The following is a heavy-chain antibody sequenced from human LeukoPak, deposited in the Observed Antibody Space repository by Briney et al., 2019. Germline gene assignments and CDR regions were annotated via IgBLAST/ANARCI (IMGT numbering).Heavy chain of an antibody. CDR3: TKEYEKTNRSPQWGFDS. D-gene: IGHD6-19*01. Sequence: HPGGSLRLSCTASGFIFSTYAMSWVRQAPGKGREWVSSISGSSSHTEDADSVKGRFIISRDNSKNTLFLQMNSLRAEDTALYYCTKEYEKTNRSPQWGFDSWGQGTLATVSS. CDR2: ISGSSSHT. J-gene: IGHJ4*02. V-gene: IGHV3-23*01. CDR1: GFIFSTYA.